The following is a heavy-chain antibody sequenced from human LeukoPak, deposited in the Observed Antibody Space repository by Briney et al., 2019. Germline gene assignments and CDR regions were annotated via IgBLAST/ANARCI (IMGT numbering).Heavy chain of an antibody. CDR2: IYHSGST. Sequence: SETLSLTCAVSGYSINSGYYWGWIRQPPGKGLEWIGSIYHSGSTYYNPSLKSRVTISVDTSKNQFSLKLSSVTAADTAVYYCARDHSGYEHWGQGTLVTVSS. V-gene: IGHV4-38-2*02. J-gene: IGHJ4*02. CDR3: ARDHSGYEH. D-gene: IGHD5-12*01. CDR1: GYSINSGYY.